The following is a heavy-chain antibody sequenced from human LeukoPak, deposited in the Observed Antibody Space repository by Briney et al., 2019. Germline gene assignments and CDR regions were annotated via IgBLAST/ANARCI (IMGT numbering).Heavy chain of an antibody. D-gene: IGHD2-15*01. CDR1: GGSISSYY. CDR2: IYYSGST. J-gene: IGHJ4*02. V-gene: IGHV4-59*08. Sequence: SETLSLTCTVSGGSISSYYWSWIRQPPGKGLEWIGCIYYSGSTNYNPSLKSRVTISVDTSKNQFSLKLSSVTAADTAVYYCARGYCSGGSCYHYFDYWGQGTLVTVSS. CDR3: ARGYCSGGSCYHYFDY.